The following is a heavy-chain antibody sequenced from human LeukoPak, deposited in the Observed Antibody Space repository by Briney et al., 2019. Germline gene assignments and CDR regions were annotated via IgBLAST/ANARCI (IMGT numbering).Heavy chain of an antibody. CDR1: GFTFSSYA. Sequence: PGGSLRLSCAASGFTFSSYAMSWVRQAPGKGLEWVSAISGSGGSTYYADSVKGRFTISGDNSKNTLYLQMNSLRAEDTAVYYCAKGPIRFLEWLPDYWGQGTLVTVSS. CDR2: ISGSGGST. D-gene: IGHD3-3*01. V-gene: IGHV3-23*01. CDR3: AKGPIRFLEWLPDY. J-gene: IGHJ4*02.